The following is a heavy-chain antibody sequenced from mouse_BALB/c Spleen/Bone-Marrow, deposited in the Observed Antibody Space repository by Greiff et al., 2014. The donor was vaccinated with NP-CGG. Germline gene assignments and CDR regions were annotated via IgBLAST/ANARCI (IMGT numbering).Heavy chain of an antibody. D-gene: IGHD2-1*01. CDR1: GYSFTGYY. J-gene: IGHJ4*01. Sequence: EVMLVESGPDLVKPGASVKISCRASGYSFTGYYMHWVKQSHGKSLEWIGRVNPNNGGTSYNQKFKGKAILTVDKSSSTAYMELRSLTSEDSAVYYRASYGNYYAMDYWGQGTSVTVSS. CDR3: ASYGNYYAMDY. V-gene: IGHV1-26*01. CDR2: VNPNNGGT.